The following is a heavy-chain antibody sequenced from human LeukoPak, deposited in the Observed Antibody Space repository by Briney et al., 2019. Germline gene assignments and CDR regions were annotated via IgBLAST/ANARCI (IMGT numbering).Heavy chain of an antibody. D-gene: IGHD4-17*01. CDR1: GFTFSSYG. CDR2: IRYDGSNK. V-gene: IGHV3-30*02. CDR3: AKNPSGDYEAVSYYYYYMDV. Sequence: PGGSLRLSCAASGFTFSSYGMHWVRQAPGKGLEWVAFIRYDGSNKYYADSVKGRFTISRDNSKNTLYLQMNSLRAEDTAVYYCAKNPSGDYEAVSYYYYYMDVWGKGTTVTVSS. J-gene: IGHJ6*03.